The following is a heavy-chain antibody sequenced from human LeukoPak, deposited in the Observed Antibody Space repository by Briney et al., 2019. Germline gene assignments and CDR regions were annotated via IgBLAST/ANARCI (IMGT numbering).Heavy chain of an antibody. Sequence: SETLSLTCTVSGGSISSSSYYWGWIRQPPGKGLEWIGSIYYSGSTYYNPSLKSRVTISVDTSKNQFSLKLSSVTAADTAVYYCARHSHDILTDDALDIWGQGTMVTVSS. D-gene: IGHD3-9*01. J-gene: IGHJ3*02. CDR2: IYYSGST. CDR3: ARHSHDILTDDALDI. V-gene: IGHV4-39*01. CDR1: GGSISSSSYY.